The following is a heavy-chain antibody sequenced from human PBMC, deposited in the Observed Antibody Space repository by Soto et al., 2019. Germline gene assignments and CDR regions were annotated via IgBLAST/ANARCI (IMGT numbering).Heavy chain of an antibody. Sequence: PGESLRLSCAASGFIFKMYWMHWVRQTPGKGLVWVSTISGSGGSTYYADSVKGRFTISRDNSKNTLYLQMNSLRAEDTAVYYCAKDQGGWYRLFDYWGQGTLVTVSS. D-gene: IGHD6-19*01. J-gene: IGHJ4*02. V-gene: IGHV3-23*01. CDR3: AKDQGGWYRLFDY. CDR1: GFIFKMYW. CDR2: ISGSGGST.